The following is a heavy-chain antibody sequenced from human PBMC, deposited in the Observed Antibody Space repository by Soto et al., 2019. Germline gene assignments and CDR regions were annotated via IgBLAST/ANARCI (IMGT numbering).Heavy chain of an antibody. V-gene: IGHV3-21*01. D-gene: IGHD6-13*01. Sequence: PWGSLLVSCASSGFTFRILTMNWVRQAPGKGLEWVSTISSNSAYIYYTDALRGRFTISRDNAKNSLHLQMNSLRAEDTAVYYCTRDASRDSSARGWFDPWGPGTMVTVPS. J-gene: IGHJ5*02. CDR1: GFTFRILT. CDR3: TRDASRDSSARGWFDP. CDR2: ISSNSAYI.